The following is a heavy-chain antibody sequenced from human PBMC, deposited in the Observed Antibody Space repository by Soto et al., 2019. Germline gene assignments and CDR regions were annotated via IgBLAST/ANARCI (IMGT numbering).Heavy chain of an antibody. J-gene: IGHJ6*02. V-gene: IGHV3-74*01. D-gene: IGHD1-1*01. CDR2: IHAGGTSA. Sequence: GGSLRLSCAASGFTFSSYWMHWVRQAPGKGLVWVSRIHAGGTSATYADSVRGRFTISRDNAKNTLYLQMDSLRVEDTAVYYCARDLAWKRGKVGRYYYGMDVWGQGTTVTVSS. CDR3: ARDLAWKRGKVGRYYYGMDV. CDR1: GFTFSSYW.